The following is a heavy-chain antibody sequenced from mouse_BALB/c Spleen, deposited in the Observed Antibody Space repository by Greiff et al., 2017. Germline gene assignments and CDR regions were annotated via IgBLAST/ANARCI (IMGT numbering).Heavy chain of an antibody. V-gene: IGHV1-63*02. CDR2: IYPGGGYT. CDR1: GYTFTNYW. Sequence: QVQLQQSGAELVRPGTSVKISCKASGYTFTNYWLGWVKQRPGHGLEWIGDIYPGGGYTNYNEKFKGKATLTADTSSSTAYMQLSSLTSEDSAVYFCARAGDYDGGFAYWGQGTLVTVSA. J-gene: IGHJ3*01. CDR3: ARAGDYDGGFAY. D-gene: IGHD2-4*01.